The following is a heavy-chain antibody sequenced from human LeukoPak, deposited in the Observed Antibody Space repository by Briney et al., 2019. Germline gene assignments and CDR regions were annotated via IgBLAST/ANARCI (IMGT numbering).Heavy chain of an antibody. CDR3: ARVPDCSGSYG. J-gene: IGHJ4*02. D-gene: IGHD1-26*01. Sequence: GGSLRLSCAASGFTFISYSMNWVRQAPGKGLEWVSPISSSSSYIYYADSVKGRFTISRDNAKNSLYLQMNSPRAEDTAVYYCARVPDCSGSYGWGQGTPVTVSS. V-gene: IGHV3-21*01. CDR1: GFTFISYS. CDR2: ISSSSSYI.